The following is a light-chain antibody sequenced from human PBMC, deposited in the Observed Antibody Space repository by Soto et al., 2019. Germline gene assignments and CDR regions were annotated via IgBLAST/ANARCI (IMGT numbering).Light chain of an antibody. CDR3: QQYAPSPAIT. Sequence: ETVLTQSPGTLSLSPGESATLSCRASQSVSSNYLVWYQQKPGQAPRLLISGVSTRATGIPDRFSGSGSETDFTLTISRLEPEDVAVYYCQQYAPSPAITCGQGTLVEIK. J-gene: IGKJ5*01. V-gene: IGKV3-20*01. CDR1: QSVSSNY. CDR2: GVS.